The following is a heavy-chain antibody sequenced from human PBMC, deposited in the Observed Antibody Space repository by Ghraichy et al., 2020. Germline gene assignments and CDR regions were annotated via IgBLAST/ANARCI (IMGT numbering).Heavy chain of an antibody. CDR3: ARDRGANDFWSGYYTWYFDL. D-gene: IGHD3-3*01. J-gene: IGHJ2*01. CDR1: GGSISSYY. Sequence: SETLSLTCTVSGGSISSYYWSWIRQPPGKGLEWIGYIYYSGSTNYNPSLKSRVTISVDTSKNQFSLKLNSVTAADTAVYYCARDRGANDFWSGYYTWYFDLWGRGTLVIVSS. V-gene: IGHV4-59*01. CDR2: IYYSGST.